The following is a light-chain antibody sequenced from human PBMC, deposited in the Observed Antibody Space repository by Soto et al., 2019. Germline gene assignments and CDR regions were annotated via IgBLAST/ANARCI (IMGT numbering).Light chain of an antibody. J-gene: IGKJ1*01. CDR1: QSVSSY. CDR3: QQYGESPVT. CDR2: DAS. Sequence: EIVMTQSPGTLSLSPGERATLSCRASQSVSSYLAWYQQKPGQAPRLLISDASDRATGIPDRFSGSGSGTDFTLTISRLVPEDFAVYYCQQYGESPVTFGQGSKVDIX. V-gene: IGKV3-20*01.